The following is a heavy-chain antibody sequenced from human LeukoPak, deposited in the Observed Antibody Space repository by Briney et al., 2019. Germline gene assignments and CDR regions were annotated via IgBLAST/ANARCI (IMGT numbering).Heavy chain of an antibody. J-gene: IGHJ3*02. Sequence: SQTLSLTCTISGGSISSGSYYWSWIRQPAGKGLEWIGRIYTSGSTNYNPSLKSRVTISVDTSKNQFSLKLSSVTAADTAVYYCASEDYSDAFDIWGQGTMVTVSS. CDR1: GGSISSGSYY. V-gene: IGHV4-61*02. CDR3: ASEDYSDAFDI. CDR2: IYTSGST. D-gene: IGHD2-21*01.